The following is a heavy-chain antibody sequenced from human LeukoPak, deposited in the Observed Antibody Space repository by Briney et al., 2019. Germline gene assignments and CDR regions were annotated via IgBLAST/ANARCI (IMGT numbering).Heavy chain of an antibody. CDR2: VYYGANS. D-gene: IGHD3-3*01. J-gene: IGHJ4*02. V-gene: IGHV4-39*01. Sequence: SETLSLTCTVSGDSITISGYYWGWVRRPPGKPLEWIGSVYYGANSYYNPSLESRVTLSVDASKKQFSLNLSSVTAADTALYFCVRGAILRTFDDWGQGALVTVSS. CDR1: GDSITISGYY. CDR3: VRGAILRTFDD.